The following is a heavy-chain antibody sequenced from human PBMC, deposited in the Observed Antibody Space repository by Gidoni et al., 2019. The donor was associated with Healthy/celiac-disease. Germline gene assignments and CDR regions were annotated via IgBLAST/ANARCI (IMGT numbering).Heavy chain of an antibody. CDR2: SYAGDSDT. Sequence: EVQLVQSGAEVQKPVESLQISCRGSVYSFTSYWIGWGRQMHGRGLEWMGISYAGDSDTRYSPSIQGQVTILADKSISTAYMQWSSLKASDTAMYYCARRGCSGGSCYAFDIWGQGTMVTVSS. J-gene: IGHJ3*02. CDR1: VYSFTSYW. D-gene: IGHD2-15*01. CDR3: ARRGCSGGSCYAFDI. V-gene: IGHV5-51*01.